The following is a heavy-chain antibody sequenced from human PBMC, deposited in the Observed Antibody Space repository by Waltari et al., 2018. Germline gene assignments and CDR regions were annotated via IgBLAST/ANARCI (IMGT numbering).Heavy chain of an antibody. CDR2: IYTSGST. J-gene: IGHJ3*02. Sequence: QVQLQESGPGLVKPSQTLSLTCTVSGGSISSGSYYWSWIRQPAGKGLEWIGYIYTSGSTNYNPSLKSRVTISVDTSKNQFSLKLSSVTAADTAVYYCAREASGSWYEDAFDIWGQGTMVTVSS. D-gene: IGHD6-13*01. CDR1: GGSISSGSYY. V-gene: IGHV4-61*09. CDR3: AREASGSWYEDAFDI.